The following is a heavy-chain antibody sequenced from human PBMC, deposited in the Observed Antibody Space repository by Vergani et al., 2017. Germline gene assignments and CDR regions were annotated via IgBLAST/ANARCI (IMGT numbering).Heavy chain of an antibody. CDR2: ISVYSGDT. V-gene: IGHV1-18*01. CDR1: GYTFSSYG. J-gene: IGHJ4*02. D-gene: IGHD3-16*01. Sequence: QVQLVQSGAEVKKPGASVKVSCKASGYTFSSYGITWVRLAPGQGLEWMGWISVYSGDTSYAQKLQDRITMTTDTSTSTAYMDLRSLRSDVTAVYYCARGGRTGAARYWGQGTLVTVSS. CDR3: ARGGRTGAARY.